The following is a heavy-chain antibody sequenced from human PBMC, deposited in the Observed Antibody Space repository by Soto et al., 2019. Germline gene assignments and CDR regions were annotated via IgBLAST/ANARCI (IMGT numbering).Heavy chain of an antibody. V-gene: IGHV1-18*04. D-gene: IGHD3-3*01. CDR1: GYTFTSYG. Sequence: GASVKVSCKASGYTFTSYGISWVRQAPGQGLEWMGWISAYNGNTNYAQRLQGRVTMTTDTSTRTAYMELRSLRSDDTAVHYCARTPYYDFWSGYYKGNWFDPWGQGTLVTVSS. CDR2: ISAYNGNT. J-gene: IGHJ5*02. CDR3: ARTPYYDFWSGYYKGNWFDP.